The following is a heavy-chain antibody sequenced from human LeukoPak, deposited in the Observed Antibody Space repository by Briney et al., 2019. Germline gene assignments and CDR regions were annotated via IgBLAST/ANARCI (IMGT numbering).Heavy chain of an antibody. CDR1: GFTFSSYG. V-gene: IGHV3-30*18. Sequence: GGSLRLSCAASGFTFSSYGMHWVRQAPGKGLEWVAVISYDGSNKYYADSVKGRFTISRDNSKNTLYLQMNSLRAEDTAVYYCAKENMGVWGSYRYMDYWGQGTLVTVSS. CDR3: AKENMGVWGSYRYMDY. D-gene: IGHD3-16*02. CDR2: ISYDGSNK. J-gene: IGHJ4*02.